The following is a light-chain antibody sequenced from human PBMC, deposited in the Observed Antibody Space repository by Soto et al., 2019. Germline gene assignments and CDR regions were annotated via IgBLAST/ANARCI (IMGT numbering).Light chain of an antibody. V-gene: IGKV3-20*01. CDR2: GAS. CDR3: QQYGSSGT. CDR1: QSVSSY. J-gene: IGKJ1*01. Sequence: IVWAQSPATLCFSPGEMATLSFRASQSVSSYLAWYQQKPGQAPRLLIYGASNRATGIPDRFSGSGSGTDFTLTISRLEPEDFAVYYCQQYGSSGTFGQGTKVDIK.